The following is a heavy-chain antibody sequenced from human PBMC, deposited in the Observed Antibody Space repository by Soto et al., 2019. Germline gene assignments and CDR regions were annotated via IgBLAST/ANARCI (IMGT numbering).Heavy chain of an antibody. Sequence: AVRLIIQTPGKGLEWVAAISYDETNESYADSVKGRFTISRDTSKNTLFLQMNSLRPEDTAVYFCSRAPFDSSGYFGYWGQGALVTVSS. CDR2: ISYDETNE. CDR1: A. J-gene: IGHJ4*02. V-gene: IGHV3-30-3*01. D-gene: IGHD3-22*01. CDR3: SRAPFDSSGYFGY.